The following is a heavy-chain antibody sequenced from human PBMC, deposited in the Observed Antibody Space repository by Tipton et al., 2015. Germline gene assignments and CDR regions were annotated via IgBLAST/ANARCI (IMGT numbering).Heavy chain of an antibody. D-gene: IGHD5-24*01. J-gene: IGHJ6*02. Sequence: TLSLTCTVSGGSVTSGSYYWSWIRQPPGKGLEWIGYISYTDGAHYNPALKSRVTISVDTSKNQFPLTLNSVTAADTAVYYCARDLEHGMDVWGQGTTVTVSS. V-gene: IGHV4-61*01. CDR1: GGSVTSGSYY. CDR2: ISYTDGA. CDR3: ARDLEHGMDV.